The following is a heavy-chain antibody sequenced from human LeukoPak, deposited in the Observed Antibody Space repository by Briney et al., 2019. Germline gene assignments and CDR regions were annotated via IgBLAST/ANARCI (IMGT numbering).Heavy chain of an antibody. CDR3: TKDRPGSAVTSPPLY. Sequence: QSGGSLRLSCVASGFTFSSHGMSWVRQAPGKGLEWVSGITASGGSTYYADSVKGRFSISRDNSKNTLYLQMNSLRVDDTAVYYCTKDRPGSAVTSPPLYWGQGTLVTVSS. V-gene: IGHV3-23*01. CDR1: GFTFSSHG. J-gene: IGHJ4*02. D-gene: IGHD4-17*01. CDR2: ITASGGST.